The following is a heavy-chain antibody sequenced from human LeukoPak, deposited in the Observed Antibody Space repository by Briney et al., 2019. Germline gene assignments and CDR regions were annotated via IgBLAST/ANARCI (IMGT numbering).Heavy chain of an antibody. J-gene: IGHJ3*02. CDR2: ISGSGGST. Sequence: GGSLRLSCAASGFTFSDYSMNWVRQAPGKGLEWVSAISGSGGSTYYADSVKGRFTISRDNSKNTLYLQMNSLRAEDTAVYYCAKDEFRGARYDAFDIWGQGTMVTVSS. CDR1: GFTFSDYS. CDR3: AKDEFRGARYDAFDI. D-gene: IGHD3-10*01. V-gene: IGHV3-23*01.